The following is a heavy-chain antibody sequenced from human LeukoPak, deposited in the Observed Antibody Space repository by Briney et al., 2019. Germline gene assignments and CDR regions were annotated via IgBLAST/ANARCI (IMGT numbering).Heavy chain of an antibody. V-gene: IGHV4-34*01. Sequence: PSETLSLTCAVYGGSFSGYYWSWIRQPPGKGLEWVGEINHSGSTNYNPSLKSRVTISVDTSKNQFSLKLSSVTAADTAVYYCARGVPDYVWGSYRFEKAYYFDYWGQGTLVTVSS. J-gene: IGHJ4*02. D-gene: IGHD3-16*02. CDR2: INHSGST. CDR3: ARGVPDYVWGSYRFEKAYYFDY. CDR1: GGSFSGYY.